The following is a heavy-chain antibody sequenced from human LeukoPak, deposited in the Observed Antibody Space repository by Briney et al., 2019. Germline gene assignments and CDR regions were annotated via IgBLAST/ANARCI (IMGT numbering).Heavy chain of an antibody. D-gene: IGHD2-2*01. Sequence: PSETLSLTCTVSGGSISTYYWSWIRQPAGKGLEWIGRIHSSGTTHYNPSLRSRVTLSIDTSKNQLSLKLSSVTAADTAVYYCGRLNLPAVSGAFDYWGQGTLVTVSS. CDR2: IHSSGTT. V-gene: IGHV4-4*07. CDR3: GRLNLPAVSGAFDY. CDR1: GGSISTYY. J-gene: IGHJ4*02.